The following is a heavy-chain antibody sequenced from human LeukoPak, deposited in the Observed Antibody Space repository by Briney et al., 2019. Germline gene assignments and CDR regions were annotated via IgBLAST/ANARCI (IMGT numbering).Heavy chain of an antibody. J-gene: IGHJ4*02. V-gene: IGHV5-51*01. CDR3: ARVMTTLTGFDS. D-gene: IGHD3-9*01. CDR1: GYTFTTYW. Sequence: GESLKISCKGSGYTFTTYWIGWVRQMPGKGLEWMGIIYPGDSDTRYSPSFQGQVTISADKSINPAYLQWSSLKASDTAMYYCARVMTTLTGFDSWGQGTLVTVSS. CDR2: IYPGDSDT.